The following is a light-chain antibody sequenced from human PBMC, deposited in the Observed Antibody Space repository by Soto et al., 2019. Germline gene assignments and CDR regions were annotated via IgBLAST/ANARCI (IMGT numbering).Light chain of an antibody. CDR2: GAS. CDR1: QSVTSRY. Sequence: EIVLTQSPGTLSLSPGERATLSCKASQSVTSRYLAWYQQKPGQAPRLLIYGASSMATGIPDRFRGSGSGTDLTLTISRLETEDFEVYFCQQYNNSPEYTFGQRTKLEIK. V-gene: IGKV3-20*01. CDR3: QQYNNSPEYT. J-gene: IGKJ2*01.